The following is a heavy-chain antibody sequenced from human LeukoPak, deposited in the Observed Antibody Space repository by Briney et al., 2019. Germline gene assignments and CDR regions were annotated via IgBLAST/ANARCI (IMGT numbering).Heavy chain of an antibody. CDR2: IYYSGST. Sequence: PSETLSLTRTVSGGSISNYYWSWIRQPPGKGLEWIGYIYYSGSTDYNPSLKSRVTISVDTSENHFSLMLTFVTAADTAVYYCARSPSRDGYNNLILFENWGQGTLVTVSS. CDR1: GGSISNYY. D-gene: IGHD5-24*01. CDR3: ARSPSRDGYNNLILFEN. J-gene: IGHJ4*02. V-gene: IGHV4-59*08.